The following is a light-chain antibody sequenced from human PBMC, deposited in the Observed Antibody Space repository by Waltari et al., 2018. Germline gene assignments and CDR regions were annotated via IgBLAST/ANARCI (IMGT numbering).Light chain of an antibody. CDR3: QQRSNWPPNT. CDR1: QSVSSY. V-gene: IGKV3-11*01. Sequence: EIVLTQSPATLSLSPGERATRSCRASQSVSSYLAWYQQKPGQAHRLLIYDASNRATGIPARFSGSGSGTDFTLTISSLEPEEFAVYYCQQRSNWPPNTFGQGTKLEIK. CDR2: DAS. J-gene: IGKJ2*01.